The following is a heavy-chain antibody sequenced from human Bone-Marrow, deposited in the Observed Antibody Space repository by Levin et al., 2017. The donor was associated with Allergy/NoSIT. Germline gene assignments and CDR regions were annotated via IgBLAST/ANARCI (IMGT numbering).Heavy chain of an antibody. D-gene: IGHD1-26*01. J-gene: IGHJ6*02. CDR1: GFDFTNDW. Sequence: PMASVKVSCKASGFDFTNDWIAWVRQMPGKGLELMGLVYPADSDTRYSPSFQGHVTISADKSIRTAYLQWSSLKASDTAVYYCARSMGRSYYFYYYALDVWGQGTTVTVSS. CDR3: ARSMGRSYYFYYYALDV. CDR2: VYPADSDT. V-gene: IGHV5-51*01.